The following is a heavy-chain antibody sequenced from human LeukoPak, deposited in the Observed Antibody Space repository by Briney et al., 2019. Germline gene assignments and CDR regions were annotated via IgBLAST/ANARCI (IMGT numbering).Heavy chain of an antibody. J-gene: IGHJ4*02. CDR3: ARDSSLRYFDWLLYGDY. CDR2: IYYSGST. V-gene: IGHV4-30-4*01. D-gene: IGHD3-9*01. CDR1: GGSISSGDYY. Sequence: SETLSLTCTVSGGSISSGDYYWSWIRQPPGKGLEWIGYIYYSGSTYYNPSLKSRVTISVDTSKNQFSLKLSSVTAADTAVYYCARDSSLRYFDWLLYGDYWGQGTLVTVSS.